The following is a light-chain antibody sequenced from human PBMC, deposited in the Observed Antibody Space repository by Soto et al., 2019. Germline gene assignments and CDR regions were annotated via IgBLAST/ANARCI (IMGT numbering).Light chain of an antibody. Sequence: PGERATLSCRASPSVTNYLAWYQQKPGQPPRPLIYGAFNRAAGIPARFSGSGSGTDFTLTISSLEPEDSAVYYCQQRNIWPPVTFGQGTRLEIK. V-gene: IGKV3-11*01. CDR2: GAF. J-gene: IGKJ5*01. CDR1: PSVTNY. CDR3: QQRNIWPPVT.